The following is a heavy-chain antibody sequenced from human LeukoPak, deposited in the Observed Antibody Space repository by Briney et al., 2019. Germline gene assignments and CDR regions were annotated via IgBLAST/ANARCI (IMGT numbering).Heavy chain of an antibody. J-gene: IGHJ4*02. V-gene: IGHV3-33*01. CDR1: GFTFSTYG. Sequence: GGSLRLSCAASGFTFSTYGMHWVRQAPGKGLEWVAVVWYDGTNIHYVDSVKGRFTISRDNSKSTLYLQMNSLTAEDKAVYYWARGGYSGTYYFDYWGQGTLVTVSS. CDR2: VWYDGTNI. CDR3: ARGGYSGTYYFDY. D-gene: IGHD1-26*01.